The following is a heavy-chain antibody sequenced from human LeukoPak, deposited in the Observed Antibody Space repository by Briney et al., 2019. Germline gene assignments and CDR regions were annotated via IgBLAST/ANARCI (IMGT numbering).Heavy chain of an antibody. Sequence: GGSLRLSCAASGFTFSSYAMSWVRQAPGKGLEWVSYISSSGSTIYYADSVKGRFTISRDNAKNSLYLQMNSLRAEDTAVYYCARCSRGGWFDPWGQGTLVTVSS. CDR2: ISSSGSTI. V-gene: IGHV3-48*04. CDR1: GFTFSSYA. CDR3: ARCSRGGWFDP. D-gene: IGHD2-15*01. J-gene: IGHJ5*02.